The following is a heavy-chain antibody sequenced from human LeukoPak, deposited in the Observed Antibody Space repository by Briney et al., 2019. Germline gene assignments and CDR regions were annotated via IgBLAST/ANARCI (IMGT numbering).Heavy chain of an antibody. CDR3: AKIRYGDYGGYFDY. J-gene: IGHJ4*02. Sequence: GGSLRLSCAASGFTFSSYAMSWVRQALGKGLEWVSAISGSGGSTYYADSVKGRFTIPRDNSKNTLYLQMNSLRAEDTAVYYCAKIRYGDYGGYFDYWGQGTLVTVSS. CDR2: ISGSGGST. D-gene: IGHD4-17*01. V-gene: IGHV3-23*01. CDR1: GFTFSSYA.